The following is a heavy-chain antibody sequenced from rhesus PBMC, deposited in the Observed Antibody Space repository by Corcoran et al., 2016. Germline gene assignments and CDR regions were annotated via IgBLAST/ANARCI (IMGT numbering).Heavy chain of an antibody. CDR2: IGGSSGST. D-gene: IGHD6-31*01. CDR1: GYSISSGYG. V-gene: IGHV4-127*01. CDR3: ARRIWGSGWAIDY. J-gene: IGHJ4*01. Sequence: QVQLQESGPGLVKPSETLSLTCAVSGYSISSGYGWNWIRQPPGKGLEWIGFIGGSSGSTNSTPSLKSRVTVSQDTSKNQFALKLSSGTAADTAVYYCARRIWGSGWAIDYWGQGVLVTVSS.